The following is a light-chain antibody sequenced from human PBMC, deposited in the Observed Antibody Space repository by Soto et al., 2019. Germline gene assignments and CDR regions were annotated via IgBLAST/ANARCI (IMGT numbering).Light chain of an antibody. CDR2: DVS. CDR1: QDIRGA. V-gene: IGKV1-13*02. J-gene: IGKJ5*01. Sequence: AIQLTQSPSSLSASVGDRVTITCRASQDIRGALAWYQQKPGKPPKLLIFDVSSLQSGVRSRFSGSGSGTDFTLTISSLQPEDFATYYCQQFSTDPITVGQGTRLEIK. CDR3: QQFSTDPIT.